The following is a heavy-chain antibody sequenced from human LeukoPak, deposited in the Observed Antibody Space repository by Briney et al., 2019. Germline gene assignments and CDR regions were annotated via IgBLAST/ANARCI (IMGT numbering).Heavy chain of an antibody. Sequence: GGSLRLSCAASGFTFSDYYMSWIRQAPGKGLEWVSYISSSGSTIYYADSVKGRFTISRDNAKNSLYLQMNSLRAEDTAVYYCARLYKRQIRRHLVGEWGYYYYYMDVWGKGTTVTISS. V-gene: IGHV3-11*04. D-gene: IGHD1-14*01. J-gene: IGHJ6*03. CDR1: GFTFSDYY. CDR2: ISSSGSTI. CDR3: ARLYKRQIRRHLVGEWGYYYYYMDV.